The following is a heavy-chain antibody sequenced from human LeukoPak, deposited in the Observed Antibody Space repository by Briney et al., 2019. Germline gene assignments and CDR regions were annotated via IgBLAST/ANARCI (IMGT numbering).Heavy chain of an antibody. J-gene: IGHJ3*02. CDR1: GYTFTSYG. V-gene: IGHV1-18*01. CDR2: ISAYNGNT. Sequence: ASVKVSCKASGYTFTSYGIRWVRQAPGQGLEWMGRISAYNGNTNYAQKLQGRVTMNTDTSTRTAYMELRSLRSDDTAVYYCARDRVYYDILTGPDDAFDIWGQGTMVTVSS. D-gene: IGHD3-9*01. CDR3: ARDRVYYDILTGPDDAFDI.